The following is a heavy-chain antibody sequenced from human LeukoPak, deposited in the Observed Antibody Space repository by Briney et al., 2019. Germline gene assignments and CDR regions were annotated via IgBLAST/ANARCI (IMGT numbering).Heavy chain of an antibody. CDR3: ARVLHGSGSDYFDY. D-gene: IGHD3-10*01. CDR2: IYSGGST. CDR1: GFTVSSNY. Sequence: GGSLRLSCAASGFTVSSNYMSWVRQAPGRGLEWVSLIYSGGSTYCADSVKGRFTISRDNSKNTLYFQMNSLRAEDTAVYYCARVLHGSGSDYFDYWGQGILVTVSS. J-gene: IGHJ4*02. V-gene: IGHV3-53*01.